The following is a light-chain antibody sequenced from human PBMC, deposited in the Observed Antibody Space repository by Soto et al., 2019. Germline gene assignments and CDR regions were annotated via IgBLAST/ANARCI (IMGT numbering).Light chain of an antibody. CDR1: QSVISSY. J-gene: IGKJ1*01. Sequence: EVVLTQSPGSLSLSPGGRATLSCRASQSVISSYLAWYQQKPGQAPRLLIYGASSRATGIPGRFSGSGSGKDFTLTISRLEPEDCAVYYCQQFGGSLTWTFGQGTKADIK. CDR3: QQFGGSLTWT. CDR2: GAS. V-gene: IGKV3-20*01.